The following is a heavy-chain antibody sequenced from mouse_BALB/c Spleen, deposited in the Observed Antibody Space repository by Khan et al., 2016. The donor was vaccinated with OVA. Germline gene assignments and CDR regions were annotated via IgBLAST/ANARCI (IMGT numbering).Heavy chain of an antibody. CDR1: GFSLTNYG. D-gene: IGHD2-10*01. CDR3: ARQPYYHDSVTDY. Sequence: VQLKQSGPGLVAPSQSLSITCTISGFSLTNYGIHWVRQPPGKGLEWLVVIWSDGITTYNSALKSRLTISKDNSKSQVFLKMNSRQTGDTAMYFCARQPYYHDSVTDYWGQGTSVTVSS. V-gene: IGHV2-6-1*01. J-gene: IGHJ4*01. CDR2: IWSDGIT.